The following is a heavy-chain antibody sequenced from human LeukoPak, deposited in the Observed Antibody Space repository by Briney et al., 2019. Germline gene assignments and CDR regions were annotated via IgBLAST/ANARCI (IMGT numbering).Heavy chain of an antibody. CDR3: ARGMSGYYGMDV. CDR1: GLPFSSHW. CDR2: INRDGTEK. J-gene: IGHJ6*02. V-gene: IGHV3-7*04. Sequence: GGSLRLSCAASGLPFSSHWLSWFRQSPGKGLEWVAHINRDGTEKQYLDSVKGRFTISRDNAKNTLYLQMNSLRAEDTAVYYCARGMSGYYGMDVWGQGTTVTVSS.